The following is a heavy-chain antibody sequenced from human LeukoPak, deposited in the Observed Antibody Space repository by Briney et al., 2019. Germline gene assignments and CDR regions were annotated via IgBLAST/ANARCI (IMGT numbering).Heavy chain of an antibody. D-gene: IGHD2-21*01. Sequence: GGSLRLSCAASGFTLSNAWMSWVRQAPGKGLKWVANIKQDGSEKYYVDSVKGRFTISRDNAKNSLYLQMNSLRAEDTAVYYCARDGGDFDYWGQGTLVTVSS. J-gene: IGHJ4*02. CDR2: IKQDGSEK. V-gene: IGHV3-7*01. CDR1: GFTLSNAW. CDR3: ARDGGDFDY.